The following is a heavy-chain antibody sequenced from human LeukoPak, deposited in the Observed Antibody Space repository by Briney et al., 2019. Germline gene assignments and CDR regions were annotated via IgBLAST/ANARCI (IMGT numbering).Heavy chain of an antibody. D-gene: IGHD1-1*01. CDR1: GYSFTNYW. V-gene: IGHV5-51*01. CDR2: IYPGDSDT. CDR3: AGLGTTAITTRFDY. J-gene: IGHJ4*02. Sequence: GESLKISCKASGYSFTNYWIAWVRRMPGKGPEWMGNIYPGDSDTRYFPSLQGQVTISADKSISTAYLEWSSLKASDSAIYYCAGLGTTAITTRFDYWGQGSLVTVSS.